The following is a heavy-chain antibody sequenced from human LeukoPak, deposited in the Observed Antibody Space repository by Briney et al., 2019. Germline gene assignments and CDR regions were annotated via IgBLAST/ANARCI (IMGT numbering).Heavy chain of an antibody. Sequence: GGSLRLSCAASGFTFSSYGMHWVRQAPGKGLEWVAVIWYDGSNKYYADSVKGRFTISRDNSKNTLYLQMNSLRAEDTAVYYCAKDSRGGIAEAFFDAWGQGTLVTVSS. CDR1: GFTFSSYG. CDR3: AKDSRGGIAEAFFDA. V-gene: IGHV3-33*06. CDR2: IWYDGSNK. D-gene: IGHD6-13*01. J-gene: IGHJ4*02.